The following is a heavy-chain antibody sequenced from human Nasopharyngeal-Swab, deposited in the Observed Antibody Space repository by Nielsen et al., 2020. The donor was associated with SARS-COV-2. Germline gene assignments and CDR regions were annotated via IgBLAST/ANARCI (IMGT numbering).Heavy chain of an antibody. V-gene: IGHV5-51*01. CDR3: ARTAIEGGYYRGDAFDI. J-gene: IGHJ3*02. Sequence: GESLKISCRVSGYRFISYWIGWVRQIPGKGLEWMGIIYPGDSDTSYSPSFQGQVTISADKSINTAYLQWSSLKASDTAMYYCARTAIEGGYYRGDAFDIWGQGTMVTVS. CDR1: GYRFISYW. D-gene: IGHD3-22*01. CDR2: IYPGDSDT.